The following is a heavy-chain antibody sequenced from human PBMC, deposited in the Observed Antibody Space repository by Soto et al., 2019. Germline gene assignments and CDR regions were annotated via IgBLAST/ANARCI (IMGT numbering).Heavy chain of an antibody. J-gene: IGHJ6*02. CDR2: INPNSGGT. V-gene: IGHV1-2*02. Sequence: QVQLVQSGAEVKKPGASVKVSCKASGYTFTGYYMHWVRQAPGQGLEWMGWINPNSGGTNYAQKFQGRVTMTRDTAISTAYMELSRLRSDDTAVYYCARDIWSFDDYGRNWARYYYYGMDVWDQGTTVTVSS. D-gene: IGHD4-17*01. CDR3: ARDIWSFDDYGRNWARYYYYGMDV. CDR1: GYTFTGYY.